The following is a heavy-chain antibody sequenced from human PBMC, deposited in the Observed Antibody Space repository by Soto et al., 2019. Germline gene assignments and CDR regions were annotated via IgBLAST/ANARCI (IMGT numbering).Heavy chain of an antibody. V-gene: IGHV3-33*01. J-gene: IGHJ6*02. Sequence: QVQLVESGGGVVQPGGSLRLSCAASGFTFRSYGMHWVRQAPGKGLEWVAVIWYDGTNRYYADSVKGRFTISRDISKDTLFLQMSSLRAEDTAVYYCARDLEELDVWGQGTTVTVSS. D-gene: IGHD3-16*01. CDR3: ARDLEELDV. CDR2: IWYDGTNR. CDR1: GFTFRSYG.